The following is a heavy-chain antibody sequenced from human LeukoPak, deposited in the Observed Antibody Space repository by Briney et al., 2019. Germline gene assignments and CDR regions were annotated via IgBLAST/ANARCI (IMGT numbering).Heavy chain of an antibody. CDR2: IYYSGST. J-gene: IGHJ4*02. CDR3: AREIGVAPAY. V-gene: IGHV4-59*01. D-gene: IGHD2-15*01. Sequence: SETLSLTCTVSGGSISSYYWSWIRQPPGKGLEWIGYIYYSGSTNYNPSLKSRATISVDTSKNQFSLKLSSVTAADTAVYYCAREIGVAPAYWGQGTLVTVSS. CDR1: GGSISSYY.